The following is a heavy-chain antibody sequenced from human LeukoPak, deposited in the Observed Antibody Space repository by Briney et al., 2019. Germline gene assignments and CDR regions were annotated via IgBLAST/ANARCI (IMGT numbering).Heavy chain of an antibody. Sequence: GESLKIXCKGSGYSFTNYWIGWGRQMPGKGLEWMGIIYPGDSDTRYSPSFQGQVTISADKSISTAYLQWRSLKASDTAMYFCARGPYCSTTSCYSPYYYYMDVWGKGTTVTVSS. J-gene: IGHJ6*03. D-gene: IGHD2-2*01. V-gene: IGHV5-51*03. CDR3: ARGPYCSTTSCYSPYYYYMDV. CDR1: GYSFTNYW. CDR2: IYPGDSDT.